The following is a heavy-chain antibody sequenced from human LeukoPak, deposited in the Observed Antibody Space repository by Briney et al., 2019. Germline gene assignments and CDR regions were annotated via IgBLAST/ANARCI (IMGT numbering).Heavy chain of an antibody. CDR3: ARGRIFGVVRYGMDV. Sequence: SETLSLTCTVSGGXISSGGYYWSWIRQHPGKGLEWIGYIYYSGSTYYNPSLKSRVTISVDTSKNQFSLKLSSVTAADTAVYYCARGRIFGVVRYGMDVWGQGTIATVSS. CDR2: IYYSGST. V-gene: IGHV4-31*03. CDR1: GGXISSGGYY. J-gene: IGHJ6*02. D-gene: IGHD3-3*01.